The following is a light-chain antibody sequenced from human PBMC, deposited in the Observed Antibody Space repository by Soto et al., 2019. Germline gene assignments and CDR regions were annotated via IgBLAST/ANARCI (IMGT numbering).Light chain of an antibody. Sequence: QSVLTQPASVSGSPGQSITISCTGTCSDIGSNNYVSWFQQRPGKAPTLIIYEVSNRPSGVSTHFSGSKSGNTASLTISGLLPEDEAEYYCSSYTTTTRLFGGGTKVTVL. CDR1: CSDIGSNNY. CDR2: EVS. V-gene: IGLV2-14*01. CDR3: SSYTTTTRL. J-gene: IGLJ3*02.